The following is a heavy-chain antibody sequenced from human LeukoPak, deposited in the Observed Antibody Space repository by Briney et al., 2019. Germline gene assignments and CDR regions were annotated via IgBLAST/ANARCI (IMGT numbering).Heavy chain of an antibody. Sequence: PSQTLSLTFTVSGASISSGTYPWSWIRQPPSEGLKRIGYIYHTGSTYYNPSLKGRVTISVDRSKNQFSLKLISVTAADTAVYRCARLAKVESRSLAHYFESWGQGALVTVSS. D-gene: IGHD1-26*01. CDR2: IYHTGST. CDR1: GASISSGTYP. J-gene: IGHJ4*02. V-gene: IGHV4-30-2*01. CDR3: ARLAKVESRSLAHYFES.